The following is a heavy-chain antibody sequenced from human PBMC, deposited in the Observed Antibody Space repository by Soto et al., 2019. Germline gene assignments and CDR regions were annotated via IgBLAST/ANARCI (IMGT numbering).Heavy chain of an antibody. CDR3: ARGGLGYCSGGSCYSAELSRYYYGMDV. D-gene: IGHD2-15*01. CDR2: IYYSGST. J-gene: IGHJ6*02. V-gene: IGHV4-31*03. CDR1: GGSISSGGYY. Sequence: QVQLQESGPGLVKPSQTLSLTCTVSGGSISSGGYYWSWIRQHPGKGLEWIGYIYYSGSTYYNPSLKSRVTISVDTSKNQFSLKLSSVTAADTGVYYCARGGLGYCSGGSCYSAELSRYYYGMDVWGQGTTVTVSS.